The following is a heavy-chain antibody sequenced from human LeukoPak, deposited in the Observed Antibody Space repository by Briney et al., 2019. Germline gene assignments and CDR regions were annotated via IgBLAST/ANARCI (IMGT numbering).Heavy chain of an antibody. V-gene: IGHV3-23*01. CDR2: ITKSAPAP. Sequence: GGSLRLSCAASGFTFSNYAMSWGRQAPGKGVDWLSGITKSAPAPYYPNSVTGRFTISRDNPKNTLYLPMNSLRGEDTAVYYCAKYGDYFDYWGQGTLVTVSS. J-gene: IGHJ4*02. CDR1: GFTFSNYA. CDR3: AKYGDYFDY. D-gene: IGHD4-17*01.